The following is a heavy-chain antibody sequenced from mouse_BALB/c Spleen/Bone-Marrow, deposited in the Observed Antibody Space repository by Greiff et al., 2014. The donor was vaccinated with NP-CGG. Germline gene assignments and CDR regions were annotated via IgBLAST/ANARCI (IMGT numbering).Heavy chain of an antibody. J-gene: IGHJ3*01. CDR1: GYSFTGYS. CDR2: INPYNGGT. V-gene: IGHV1-20*02. CDR3: AGDGYGFAY. D-gene: IGHD2-2*01. Sequence: EVKLQESGPELVKPGASMKISCKASGYSFTGYSMNWVKQSHGKNLEWIGLINPYNGGTSYNQKFKGKATLTVYKSSSTAYMELFSLASEDSAVYYCAGDGYGFAYWGQGTLVTVSA.